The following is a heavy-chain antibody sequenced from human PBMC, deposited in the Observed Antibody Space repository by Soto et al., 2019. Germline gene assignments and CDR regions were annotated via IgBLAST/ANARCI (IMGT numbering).Heavy chain of an antibody. V-gene: IGHV3-33*01. J-gene: IGHJ3*02. D-gene: IGHD3-22*01. CDR1: GFTFSSYG. Sequence: GGSLRLSCAASGFTFSSYGMHWVRQAPGKGLEWVAVIWYDGSNKYYADSVKGRFTISRDNSKNTLYLQMNSLRAEDTAVYYCARDRDYCDSSAAFDIWGQGTMVTVSS. CDR2: IWYDGSNK. CDR3: ARDRDYCDSSAAFDI.